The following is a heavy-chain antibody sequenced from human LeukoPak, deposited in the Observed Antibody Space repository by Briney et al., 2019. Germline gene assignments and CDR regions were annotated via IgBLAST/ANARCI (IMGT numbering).Heavy chain of an antibody. D-gene: IGHD6-19*01. Sequence: NSSETLSLTCAVYGGSFSGYYWSWIRQPPGKGLEWIGEINHSGSTNYNPSLKSRVTISVDTSKNQFSLKLSSVTAADTAVYYCATIYSSGWYLKRTDYWGQGTLVTVSS. CDR3: ATIYSSGWYLKRTDY. J-gene: IGHJ4*02. CDR2: INHSGST. V-gene: IGHV4-34*01. CDR1: GGSFSGYY.